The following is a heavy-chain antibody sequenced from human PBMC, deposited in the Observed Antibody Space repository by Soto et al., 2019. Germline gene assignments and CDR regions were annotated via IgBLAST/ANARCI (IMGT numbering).Heavy chain of an antibody. J-gene: IGHJ4*02. CDR1: GFTFSNAW. D-gene: IGHD2-2*01. CDR2: IKSKTDGGTT. CDR3: TSYQREGFFDY. V-gene: IGHV3-15*07. Sequence: EVQLVESGGGLVKPGGSLRLSCAASGFTFSNAWMNWVRQAPGKGLEWVGRIKSKTDGGTTDYAAPVKGRFTISRDDSKNTRYLQMNSLKTEDTAVYYCTSYQREGFFDYWGQGTLVTVSS.